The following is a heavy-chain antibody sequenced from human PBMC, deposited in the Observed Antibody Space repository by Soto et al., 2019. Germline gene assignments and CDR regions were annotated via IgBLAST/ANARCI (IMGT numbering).Heavy chain of an antibody. Sequence: SETLSLTCTVSGGSVSSGSYYWSWIRQPPGKGLEWIGYIYYSGSTNYNPSLKSRVTISVDTSKNQFSLKLSSVTAADTAVYYCARDRIFGVVVEWGRYGMDVWGQGTTVTVSS. CDR3: ARDRIFGVVVEWGRYGMDV. D-gene: IGHD3-3*01. J-gene: IGHJ6*02. V-gene: IGHV4-61*01. CDR2: IYYSGST. CDR1: GGSVSSGSYY.